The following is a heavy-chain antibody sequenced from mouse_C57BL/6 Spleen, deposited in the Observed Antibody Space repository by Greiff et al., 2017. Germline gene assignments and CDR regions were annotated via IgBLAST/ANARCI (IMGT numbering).Heavy chain of an antibody. CDR1: GYTFTSYW. CDR3: AREGNGYDGYYFDD. Sequence: QVQLQQPGTELVKPGASVKLSCKASGYTFTSYWMHWVKQRPGQGLEWIGNINPSNGGTNYNEKFKSKATLTVDKSSSTAYMQLSSLTSEDSAVYYCAREGNGYDGYYFDDWGQGTTLTVSS. J-gene: IGHJ2*01. V-gene: IGHV1-53*01. CDR2: INPSNGGT. D-gene: IGHD2-2*01.